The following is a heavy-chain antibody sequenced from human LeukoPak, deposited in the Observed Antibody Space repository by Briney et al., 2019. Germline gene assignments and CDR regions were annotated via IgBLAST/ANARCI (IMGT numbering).Heavy chain of an antibody. J-gene: IGHJ4*02. CDR3: ARGYGGNYRMDY. D-gene: IGHD4-23*01. V-gene: IGHV1-69*05. CDR1: GGTFSSYA. CDR2: IIPIFGTA. Sequence: SVKVSCKASGGTFSSYAISWVRQAPGQGLEWMGGIIPIFGTANYAQKFQGRVTITTDESTSTAYMELSSLRSEDTAVYYCARGYGGNYRMDYWGQGTLVTVSS.